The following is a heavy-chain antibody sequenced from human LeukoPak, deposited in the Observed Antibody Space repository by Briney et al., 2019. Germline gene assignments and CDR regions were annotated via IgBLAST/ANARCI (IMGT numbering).Heavy chain of an antibody. J-gene: IGHJ5*02. CDR2: MYYSGST. D-gene: IGHD3-22*01. CDR1: GSSISSGDYY. CDR3: ARPYYYDSRVDP. V-gene: IGHV4-30-4*01. Sequence: PSQTLSLTCTVSGSSISSGDYYWSWIHQPPGKGLEWIGYMYYSGSTYYNPSLKSRVTISLDTSKNQFSLKLSSVTAADTAVYYCARPYYYDSRVDPWGQGTLVTVSS.